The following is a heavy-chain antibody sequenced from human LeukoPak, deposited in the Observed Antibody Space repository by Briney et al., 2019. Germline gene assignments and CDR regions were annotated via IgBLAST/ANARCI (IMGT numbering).Heavy chain of an antibody. CDR2: ISYDGSNK. CDR1: GFTFSSYA. CDR3: ARDEVVRGVIIGGDAFDI. D-gene: IGHD3-10*01. Sequence: HPGRSLRLSCAASGFTFSSYAMHWVRQAPGKGLEWVAVISYDGSNKYYADSVKGRFTISRDNSKNTLYPQMNSLRAEDTAVYYCARDEVVRGVIIGGDAFDIWGQGTMVTVSS. J-gene: IGHJ3*02. V-gene: IGHV3-30*04.